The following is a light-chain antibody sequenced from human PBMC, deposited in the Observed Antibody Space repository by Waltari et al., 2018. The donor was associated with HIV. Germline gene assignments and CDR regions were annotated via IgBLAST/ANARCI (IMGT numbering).Light chain of an antibody. V-gene: IGLV3-1*01. CDR2: QSS. Sequence: SYELTQSPSVSVSPGQTASMNCSGDKLGDTYVSWYQQKPGQSPGLVIYQSSKRPSEIPERFSGSNSGDTATLTISGTQAVDEADYYCQAWDSSSAVVFGGGTKLTVL. J-gene: IGLJ2*01. CDR3: QAWDSSSAVV. CDR1: KLGDTY.